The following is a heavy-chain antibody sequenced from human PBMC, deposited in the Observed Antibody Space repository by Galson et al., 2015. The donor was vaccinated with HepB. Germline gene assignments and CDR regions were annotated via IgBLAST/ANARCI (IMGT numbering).Heavy chain of an antibody. Sequence: CPISGDGVSNNNSAWYWIRQSRSRGLEGLGRTHYMSKWNNDYGVSVTRRISITSDTSKNHFSLQLNSVTPEDTAVDFCARVLRLRKGYKSPFDYWGLGTLVTVSS. D-gene: IGHD1-1*01. V-gene: IGHV6-1*01. CDR2: THYMSKWNN. CDR1: GDGVSNNNSA. CDR3: ARVLRLRKGYKSPFDY. J-gene: IGHJ4*02.